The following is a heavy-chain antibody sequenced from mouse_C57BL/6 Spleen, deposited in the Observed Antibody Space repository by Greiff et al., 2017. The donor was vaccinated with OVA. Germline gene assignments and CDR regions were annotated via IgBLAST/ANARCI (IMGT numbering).Heavy chain of an antibody. CDR2: ISGGGGNT. V-gene: IGHV5-9*01. CDR1: GFTFSSYT. Sequence: DVHLVESGGGLVKPGGSLKLSCAASGFTFSSYTMSWVRQTPEKRLEWVATISGGGGNTYYPDSVKGRFTISRDNAKNTLYLQMSSLRSEDTALYYCARQLYSNYGYFDVWGTGTTVTVSS. J-gene: IGHJ1*03. CDR3: ARQLYSNYGYFDV. D-gene: IGHD2-5*01.